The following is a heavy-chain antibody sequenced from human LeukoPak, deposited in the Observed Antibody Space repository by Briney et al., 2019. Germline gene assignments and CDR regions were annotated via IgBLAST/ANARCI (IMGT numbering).Heavy chain of an antibody. CDR3: LRGDRRDY. Sequence: GRSLRLSCAASGFSFSSYGMHWVRQAPGKGLEWVAVISYDGSNKYYEDSVKGRFTISRDNSKNTLYLQMNSLRAEDTAVYYCLRGDRRDYWGQGTLVTVSS. J-gene: IGHJ4*02. V-gene: IGHV3-30*03. CDR2: ISYDGSNK. CDR1: GFSFSSYG.